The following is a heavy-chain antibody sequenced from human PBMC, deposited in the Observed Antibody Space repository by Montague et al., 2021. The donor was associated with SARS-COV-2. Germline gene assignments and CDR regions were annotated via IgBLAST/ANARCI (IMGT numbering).Heavy chain of an antibody. D-gene: IGHD6-13*01. CDR1: GXSFSGYY. V-gene: IGHV4-34*01. Sequence: SETLSLTCAVYGXSFSGYYWSWIRQPPGKGLEWIGEINHSGSTNYNPSLRSRVTISVDTSKNQFSLKLSSVTAADTAVYYCARDRYSSSWYGQKYYFDYWGQGTLVTVSS. CDR2: INHSGST. J-gene: IGHJ4*02. CDR3: ARDRYSSSWYGQKYYFDY.